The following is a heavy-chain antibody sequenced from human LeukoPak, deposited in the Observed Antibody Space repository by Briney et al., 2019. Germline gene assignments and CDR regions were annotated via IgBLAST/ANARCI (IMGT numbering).Heavy chain of an antibody. CDR2: ISYDGSNK. Sequence: GGSLRLSCAASGFTFSSYGMRWVRQAPGKGLEWVAVISYDGSNKYYADSVKGRFTISRDNSKNTLYLQMNSLRAEDTAVYYCAKDLGKPWDYWGQGTLVTVSS. J-gene: IGHJ4*02. CDR3: AKDLGKPWDY. V-gene: IGHV3-30*18. CDR1: GFTFSSYG.